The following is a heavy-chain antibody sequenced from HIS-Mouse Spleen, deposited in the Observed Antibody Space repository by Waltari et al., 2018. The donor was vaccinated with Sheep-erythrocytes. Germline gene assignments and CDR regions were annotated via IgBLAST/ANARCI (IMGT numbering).Heavy chain of an antibody. CDR3: ARDPYGDYVDY. V-gene: IGHV1-2*02. D-gene: IGHD4-17*01. CDR2: INPNSGGT. J-gene: IGHJ4*02. CDR1: GYTFTGYY. Sequence: QVQLVQSGAEVKKPGASVKVSCKASGYTFTGYYMHWVRQAPGQVLAWMGWINPNSGGTNYAQKLQGRVTMTRDTSISTAYMELSRLRSDDTAVYYCARDPYGDYVDYWGQGTLVTVSS.